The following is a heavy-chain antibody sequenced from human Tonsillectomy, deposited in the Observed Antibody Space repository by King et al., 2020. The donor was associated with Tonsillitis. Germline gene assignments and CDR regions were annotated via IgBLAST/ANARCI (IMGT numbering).Heavy chain of an antibody. D-gene: IGHD4-17*01. CDR3: ARCCGTTSVTRDFDY. J-gene: IGHJ4*02. CDR1: GFTFSSYA. V-gene: IGHV3-30-3*01. Sequence: VQLVESGGGVVQPGRSLRLSCAASGFTFSSYAMHWVRQAPGKGLEWVAVISYDGSNKYYADSVKGRFTISRDNSKNTLYLQMNSLRAEDTAVYYCARCCGTTSVTRDFDYWGQGTLVTVSS. CDR2: ISYDGSNK.